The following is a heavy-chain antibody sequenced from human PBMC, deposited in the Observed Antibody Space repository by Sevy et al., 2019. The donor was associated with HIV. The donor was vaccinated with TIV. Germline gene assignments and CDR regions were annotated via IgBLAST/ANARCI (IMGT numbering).Heavy chain of an antibody. CDR1: GFTFSTYG. CDR2: IWFDGSNT. CDR3: ARDLEFYDYGDYGPAFMPDY. J-gene: IGHJ4*02. D-gene: IGHD4-17*01. Sequence: GGSLRLSCAASGFTFSTYGMLWVRQAPGKGLEWVAVIWFDGSNTYYADSVKGRFTISRDIAKNTLHLQMNSLRAEDTAVYYCARDLEFYDYGDYGPAFMPDYWGQGTLVTVSS. V-gene: IGHV3-33*01.